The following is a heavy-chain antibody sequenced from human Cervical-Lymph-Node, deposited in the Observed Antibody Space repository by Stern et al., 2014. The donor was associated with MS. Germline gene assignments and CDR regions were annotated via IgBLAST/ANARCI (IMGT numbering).Heavy chain of an antibody. CDR1: GFSFSGYG. CDR3: ARPRVWGKGVYGMDV. J-gene: IGHJ6*02. V-gene: IGHV3-33*01. Sequence: VQLVESGGGVVQPGKSLRLSCVASGFSFSGYGMQWVRQAPGKGLEWVAVISNDGSDIKYADSVKGRFTISRDNSQKTLFLHMSSLRAEDTAVYYCARPRVWGKGVYGMDVWGQGTTVTVAS. CDR2: ISNDGSDI. D-gene: IGHD7-27*01.